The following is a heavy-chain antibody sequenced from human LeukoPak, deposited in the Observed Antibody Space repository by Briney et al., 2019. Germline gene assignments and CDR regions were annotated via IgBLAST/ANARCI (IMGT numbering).Heavy chain of an antibody. CDR3: ARRDGYNDS. CDR2: ISGSGGST. D-gene: IGHD5-24*01. J-gene: IGHJ4*02. V-gene: IGHV3-23*01. CDR1: GFTFSSYA. Sequence: GGSLRLSCAASGFTFSSYAMSWVRQAPGKGLEWVSAISGSGGSTYYADSVKGRFTISRDNSKNTLYLQMNSPRAEDTAVYSCARRDGYNDSWGPGTLVTASP.